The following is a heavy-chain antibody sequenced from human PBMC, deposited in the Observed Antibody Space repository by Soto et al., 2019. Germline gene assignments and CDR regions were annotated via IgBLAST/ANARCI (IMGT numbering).Heavy chain of an antibody. V-gene: IGHV1-18*01. CDR3: ARDRGYYDSSGTIRNHFNI. Sequence: ASVXVSFKSYFYTFTNYGISLFLQAPGQGLEWMGWISAYNGNTNYAQKLQGRVTMTTDKSTSTAYMELRSLRSDDTAVYYCARDRGYYDSSGTIRNHFNIRGQGTMVTV. J-gene: IGHJ3*02. D-gene: IGHD3-22*01. CDR2: ISAYNGNT. CDR1: FYTFTNYG.